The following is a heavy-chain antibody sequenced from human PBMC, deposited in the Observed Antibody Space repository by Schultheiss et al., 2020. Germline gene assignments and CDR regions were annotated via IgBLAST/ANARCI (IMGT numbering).Heavy chain of an antibody. D-gene: IGHD1-26*01. V-gene: IGHV4-39*07. Sequence: SETLSLTCTVSGGSISSSSYYWGWIRQPPGKGLEWIGSIYYSGSTYYNPSLKSRVTISVDTSKNQFSLKLSSVTAADTAVYYCARVGIVGAIFDYWGQGTLVTVSS. CDR2: IYYSGST. CDR3: ARVGIVGAIFDY. J-gene: IGHJ4*02. CDR1: GGSISSSSYY.